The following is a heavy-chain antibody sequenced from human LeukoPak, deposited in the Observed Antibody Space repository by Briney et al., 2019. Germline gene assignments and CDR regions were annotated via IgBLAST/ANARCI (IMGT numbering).Heavy chain of an antibody. CDR2: IYPDDSDT. D-gene: IGHD6-13*01. J-gene: IGHJ4*02. CDR3: ARREDSSSWYFDY. V-gene: IGHV5-51*01. Sequence: GESLKISCKGSGYSFTNYWIGWVRQMPGKGLEWMGIIYPDDSDTRYSPPFQGQVTISADKSITTAYLQWSSLKASDTAMYYCARREDSSSWYFDYWGQGTLVTVSS. CDR1: GYSFTNYW.